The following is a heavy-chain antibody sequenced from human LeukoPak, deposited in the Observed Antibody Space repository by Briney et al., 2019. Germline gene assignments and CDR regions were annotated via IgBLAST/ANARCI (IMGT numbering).Heavy chain of an antibody. CDR3: ARFGEPAVALDY. CDR1: GFTFSSYS. J-gene: IGHJ4*02. CDR2: ISSSSSYI. V-gene: IGHV3-21*01. D-gene: IGHD6-19*01. Sequence: PGGSLRLSCAASGFTFSSYSMNWVRQAPGKGLEWVSSISSSSSYIYYADSVKGRFTISRDNAKNSLYLQMNSLTAEDTAVYYCARFGEPAVALDYWGQGTLVTVSS.